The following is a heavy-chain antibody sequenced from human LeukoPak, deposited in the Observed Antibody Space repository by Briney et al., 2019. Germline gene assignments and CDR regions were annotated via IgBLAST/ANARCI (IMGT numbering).Heavy chain of an antibody. CDR2: VYPGDSDI. CDR3: AKLTIAARPIDY. J-gene: IGHJ4*02. D-gene: IGHD6-6*01. CDR1: GYTFSSYW. V-gene: IGHV5-51*01. Sequence: GESLKISCKISGYTFSSYWIGWVRPIPGKGLEWMGSVYPGDSDIRYSPSFQGQVTISTDKAISTAYLQWSSLKASDTAMYYCAKLTIAARPIDYWGQGTLVTVSS.